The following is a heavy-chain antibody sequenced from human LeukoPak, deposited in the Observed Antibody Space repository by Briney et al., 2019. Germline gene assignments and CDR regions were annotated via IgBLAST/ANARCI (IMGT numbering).Heavy chain of an antibody. V-gene: IGHV4-34*01. J-gene: IGHJ6*04. Sequence: PSETLSLTCAVYGGSFSGYYWSWIRQPPGKGLEWIGEINHSGSTNYNPSLTSRVTISVDTSKNQFSLKLSSVTAADTAVYYCARGRTIFRAVAGTNYYCYGMDVWGKGTTVTVSS. CDR3: ARGRTIFRAVAGTNYYCYGMDV. CDR1: GGSFSGYY. CDR2: INHSGST. D-gene: IGHD6-19*01.